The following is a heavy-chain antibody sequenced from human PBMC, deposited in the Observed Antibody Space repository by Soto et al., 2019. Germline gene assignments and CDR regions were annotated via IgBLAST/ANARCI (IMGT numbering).Heavy chain of an antibody. D-gene: IGHD3-16*01. V-gene: IGHV3-74*01. Sequence: EVQLVESGGGVVQPGESLRLSCTASGFTFSTYWMHWVRQAPGKGLVWLSRLKGDGSMTDYADSVKGRFTISRDNAENTLYLQMYRLRAEDTAIYYCARGGLYAYYQDNWGQGTLVTVSS. J-gene: IGHJ4*02. CDR2: LKGDGSMT. CDR3: ARGGLYAYYQDN. CDR1: GFTFSTYW.